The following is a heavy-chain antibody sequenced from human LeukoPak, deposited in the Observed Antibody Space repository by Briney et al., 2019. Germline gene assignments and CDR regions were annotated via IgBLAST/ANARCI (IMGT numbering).Heavy chain of an antibody. CDR2: INPNSGGT. D-gene: IGHD6-19*01. V-gene: IGHV1-2*02. CDR3: ARPSGWYGDFDY. Sequence: GASVKVSCKVSGYTFTGYYMHWVRQAPGQGLEWMGWINPNSGGTNYAQKFQGRVTMTRDTSISTAYMEVSRLNSDDTAVYYCARPSGWYGDFDYWGQGTLVAGSS. J-gene: IGHJ4*02. CDR1: GYTFTGYY.